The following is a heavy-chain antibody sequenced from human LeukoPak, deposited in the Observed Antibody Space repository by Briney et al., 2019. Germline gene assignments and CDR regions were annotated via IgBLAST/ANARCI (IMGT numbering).Heavy chain of an antibody. CDR1: GFSVGSHY. J-gene: IGHJ5*02. CDR2: LFGSGDT. CDR3: ARWYCTSTSCYYDH. D-gene: IGHD2-2*01. V-gene: IGHV3-53*01. Sequence: GGSLRLFCAASGFSVGSHYMTWVRQAPGKGLQCVSMLFGSGDTRYTDSVKGRFTISRDDSKNTLYLQMNTLRAEDTAVYHCARWYCTSTSCYYDHWGQGTLVTVCS.